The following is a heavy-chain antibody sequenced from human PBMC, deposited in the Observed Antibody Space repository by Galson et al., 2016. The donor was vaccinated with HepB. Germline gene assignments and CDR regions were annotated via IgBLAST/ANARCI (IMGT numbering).Heavy chain of an antibody. CDR1: GYTFTEYN. CDR2: ISAYNGDT. CDR3: ARDSTSSGGSDY. J-gene: IGHJ4*02. Sequence: SVKVSCKASGYTFTEYNFNWVRQAPGQGFEWMGWISAYNGDTNYAQKFEDRVVMTTDTSTTTAYMELRSLTSDDTAVYYCARDSTSSGGSDYWGQGSLVTVSS. V-gene: IGHV1-18*04. D-gene: IGHD6-6*01.